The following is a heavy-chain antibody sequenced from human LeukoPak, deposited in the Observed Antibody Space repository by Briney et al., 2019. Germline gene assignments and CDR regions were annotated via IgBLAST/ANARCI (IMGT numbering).Heavy chain of an antibody. Sequence: GGSLRLSCAASEFTFSSFAMSWVRQAPGKGLEWVSYIRGGGAGALYADSVKGRFTISRDNSKSTMYLQMNSLRVEDTAVYYCAKCAESYGNDAFDMWGPGTMVTVSS. CDR2: IRGGGAGA. CDR1: EFTFSSFA. CDR3: AKCAESYGNDAFDM. V-gene: IGHV3-23*01. D-gene: IGHD3-16*01. J-gene: IGHJ3*02.